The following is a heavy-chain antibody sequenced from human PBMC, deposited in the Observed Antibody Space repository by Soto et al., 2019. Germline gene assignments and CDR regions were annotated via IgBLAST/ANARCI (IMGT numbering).Heavy chain of an antibody. J-gene: IGHJ3*02. D-gene: IGHD3-22*01. CDR1: GGSISRSNHY. V-gene: IGHV4-39*01. Sequence: QLQLQESGPGLVKPSETLSLTCKVSGGSISRSNHYWVWIRQSPGKGLEWIGSFFYSGSTFYNPSLKGRVSFSVDTSKNHFSLQLTSVTAAADTAVYYCARRMNYYDSSGNYVDGIDIWGQGTMVIVSS. CDR2: FFYSGST. CDR3: ARRMNYYDSSGNYVDGIDI.